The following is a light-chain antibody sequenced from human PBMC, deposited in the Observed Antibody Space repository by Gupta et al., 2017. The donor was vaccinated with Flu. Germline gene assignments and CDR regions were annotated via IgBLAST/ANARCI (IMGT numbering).Light chain of an antibody. CDR3: QQYYSPPST. CDR1: QNILYSSNNKNY. Sequence: DIVMSAYPDTLGVGRGEKATNNCKSSQNILYSSNNKNYSAWYQQKPVQPPKLLIYWASTRESGVPDRFTGSGSGTDFTLTISSLQAGDVAVYYCQQYYSPPSTFGQGTTVEIK. V-gene: IGKV4-1*01. CDR2: WAS. J-gene: IGKJ1*01.